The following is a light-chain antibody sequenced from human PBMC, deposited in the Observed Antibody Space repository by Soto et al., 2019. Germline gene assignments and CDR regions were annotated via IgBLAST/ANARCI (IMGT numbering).Light chain of an antibody. CDR2: AAS. J-gene: IGKJ4*02. Sequence: IVMTQSPATLSVSLGERATLSCRASQSVGTYLAWYQQKPGQPPSLLIFAASTRATGIPARFSGTGSGSDFTLTINGLQAEDFAVQSCQQYSDWPLGTCGGGTRVQIK. CDR3: QQYSDWPLGT. V-gene: IGKV3-15*01. CDR1: QSVGTY.